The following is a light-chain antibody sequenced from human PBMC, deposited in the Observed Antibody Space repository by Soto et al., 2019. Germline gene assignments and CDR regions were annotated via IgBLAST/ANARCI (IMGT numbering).Light chain of an antibody. CDR3: QQYNNWPPGT. V-gene: IGKV3-15*01. J-gene: IGKJ1*01. CDR2: GAS. Sequence: EIVMTQSPATLSVSPGERATLSCRASQSVSSNLAWYQQNPGQAPRVLIYGASTRATGIPARFSGSGSGTEFTLTISILQSEDFAVYYCQQYNNWPPGTFGQGTKVEIK. CDR1: QSVSSN.